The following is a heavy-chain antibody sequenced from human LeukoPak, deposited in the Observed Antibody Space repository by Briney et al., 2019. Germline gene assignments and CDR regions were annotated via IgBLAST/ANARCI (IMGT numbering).Heavy chain of an antibody. CDR1: GGSVSSSNW. D-gene: IGHD3-22*01. V-gene: IGHV4-4*02. J-gene: IGHJ2*01. CDR2: IYHSGST. CDR3: SVVVATNWYFDL. Sequence: SETLSLTCAVSGGSVSSSNWWSWVRQPPGKGLEWIGEIYHSGSTNYNPSLKSRVTISVDKSKNQFSLKLSSVTAADTAVYYCSVVVATNWYFDLWGRGTLVTVSS.